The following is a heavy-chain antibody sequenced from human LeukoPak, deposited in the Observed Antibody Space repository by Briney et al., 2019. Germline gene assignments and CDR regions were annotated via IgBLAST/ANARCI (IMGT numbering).Heavy chain of an antibody. CDR1: GFTFSNYA. Sequence: GGSLRLSCAASGFTFSNYAMSWVRQAPGKGLEWVSGITGTGGTTYYADSVKGRFTISRDNSKNTLYLQMNSLRAEDTAIYYCAKDAYYYGSSDYPWGQGSLVTVSS. J-gene: IGHJ5*02. D-gene: IGHD3-22*01. CDR3: AKDAYYYGSSDYP. V-gene: IGHV3-23*01. CDR2: ITGTGGTT.